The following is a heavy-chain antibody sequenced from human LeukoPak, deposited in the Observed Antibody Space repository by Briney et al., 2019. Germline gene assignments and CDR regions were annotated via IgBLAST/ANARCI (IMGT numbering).Heavy chain of an antibody. Sequence: PGGSLRLSCAASGFTFSSCSMNWVRQAPGKGLEWVSHISSSGSTTYYADSVKGRFTISRDYAKNSLYLQMNSLRHEDTAVYYCARKFVGSSGYFDYWGQGTLVTVSS. D-gene: IGHD3-22*01. CDR3: ARKFVGSSGYFDY. CDR1: GFTFSSCS. CDR2: ISSSGSTT. J-gene: IGHJ4*02. V-gene: IGHV3-48*02.